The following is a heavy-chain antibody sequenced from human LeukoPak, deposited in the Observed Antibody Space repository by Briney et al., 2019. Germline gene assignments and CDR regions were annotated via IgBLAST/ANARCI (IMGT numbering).Heavy chain of an antibody. CDR2: ISSSSSYI. CDR1: GFTFSSYS. CDR3: ARVRCSGGSCYAGCFDY. J-gene: IGHJ4*02. V-gene: IGHV3-21*01. D-gene: IGHD2-15*01. Sequence: GGSLRLSCAASGFTFSSYSMNWVRQAPGKGLEWVSSISSSSSYIYYADSVKGRFTISRDNAKNSLYLQMNSLRAEDTAVYYCARVRCSGGSCYAGCFDYWGQGTLVTVS.